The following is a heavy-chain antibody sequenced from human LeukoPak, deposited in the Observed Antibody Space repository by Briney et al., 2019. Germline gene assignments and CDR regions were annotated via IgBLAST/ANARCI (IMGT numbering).Heavy chain of an antibody. V-gene: IGHV1-2*02. CDR1: GYTFSGYY. CDR2: INPNSGGT. CDR3: ARDGWIQLWTRKLRDYGMDV. Sequence: ASVKVSCKASGYTFSGYYMHWVRQAPGQGLEWMGWINPNSGGTNYAQKFQGRVTMTRDTSISTAYMELSRLRSDDTAVYYCARDGWIQLWTRKLRDYGMDVWGQGTTVTVSS. D-gene: IGHD5-18*01. J-gene: IGHJ6*02.